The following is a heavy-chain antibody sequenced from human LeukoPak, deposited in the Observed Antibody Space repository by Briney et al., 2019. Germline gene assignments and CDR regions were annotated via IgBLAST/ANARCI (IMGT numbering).Heavy chain of an antibody. CDR3: ATRIYYDSSGYYPPYY. V-gene: IGHV4-38-2*01. J-gene: IGHJ4*02. D-gene: IGHD3-22*01. CDR1: GYSISSGNY. CDR2: IYHNGST. Sequence: PSETLSLTCSVSGYSISSGNYWGWIRLPPGKGLQWIGSIYHNGSTYYNPSLKSRVTISVDTSKNQFSLKLSSVTAADTAVYYCATRIYYDSSGYYPPYYGGQGKGAPVSS.